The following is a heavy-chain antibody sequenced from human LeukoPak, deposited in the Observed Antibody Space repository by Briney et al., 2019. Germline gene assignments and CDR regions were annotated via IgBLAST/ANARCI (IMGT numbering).Heavy chain of an antibody. CDR2: INHSGST. J-gene: IGHJ5*02. CDR1: GGSFSGYY. V-gene: IGHV4-34*01. Sequence: SETLSLTCAVYGGSFSGYYWSWIRQPPGKGLEWIGEINHSGSTNYNPSLKSRVTISVDTSKNQFSLKLSSVTAADTAVYYCARRYCSSTSCYVGRFDPWGQGTLVTVYS. CDR3: ARRYCSSTSCYVGRFDP. D-gene: IGHD2-2*01.